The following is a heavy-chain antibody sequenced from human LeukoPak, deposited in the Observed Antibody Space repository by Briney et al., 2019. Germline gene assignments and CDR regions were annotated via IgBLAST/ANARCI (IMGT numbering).Heavy chain of an antibody. J-gene: IGHJ3*02. Sequence: GESLKISCKSSGDIFTSYWIGWVRQMPGKGLEWMGIIYPGDSDTRYSPSFQGQVTISADKSISTAYLQWSSLKASDTAMYYCASPAAGNAFDIWGQGTMVTVSS. CDR1: GDIFTSYW. CDR2: IYPGDSDT. CDR3: ASPAAGNAFDI. D-gene: IGHD6-13*01. V-gene: IGHV5-51*01.